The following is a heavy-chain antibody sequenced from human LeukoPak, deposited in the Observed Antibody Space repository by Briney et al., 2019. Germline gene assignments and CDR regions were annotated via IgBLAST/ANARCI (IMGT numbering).Heavy chain of an antibody. J-gene: IGHJ4*02. CDR1: GGTFSSYA. CDR2: IIPIFGTA. CDR3: ARYRGTWEDAGVFDY. D-gene: IGHD1-26*01. V-gene: IGHV1-69*13. Sequence: SVKVSCKASGGTFSSYAISWVRQAPGQGLEWMGGIIPIFGTANYARKFQGRVTITADESTSTAYMELSSLRSEDTAVYYCARYRGTWEDAGVFDYWGQGTLVTVSS.